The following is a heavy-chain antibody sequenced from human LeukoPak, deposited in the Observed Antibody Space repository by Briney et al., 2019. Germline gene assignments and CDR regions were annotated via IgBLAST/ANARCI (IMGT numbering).Heavy chain of an antibody. D-gene: IGHD6-19*01. CDR3: ARLATVPG. CDR2: INPNSGGT. V-gene: IGHV1-2*02. CDR1: AYTLTGYY. J-gene: IGHJ1*01. Sequence: ASVKVSCKASAYTLTGYYMHWVRQAPGQGLEWMGWINPNSGGTNYAQKFQGRVTMTRDTSISTAYMELTSLRSDDTAVYYCARLATVPGWGQGTLVIVSS.